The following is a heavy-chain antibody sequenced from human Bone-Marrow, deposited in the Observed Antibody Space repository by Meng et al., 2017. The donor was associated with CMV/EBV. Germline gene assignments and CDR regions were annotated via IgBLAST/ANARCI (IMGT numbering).Heavy chain of an antibody. D-gene: IGHD6-19*01. CDR1: GFTFDDYA. J-gene: IGHJ4*02. V-gene: IGHV3-9*01. Sequence: SLKISCAASGFTFDDYAMHWVRQAPGKGLEWVSGISWNSGSIGYADSVKGRFTISRDNAKNSLYLQMNSLRAEDTAVYYCARDKYSSGWEVFRFDYWGQGTLVTVSS. CDR3: ARDKYSSGWEVFRFDY. CDR2: ISWNSGSI.